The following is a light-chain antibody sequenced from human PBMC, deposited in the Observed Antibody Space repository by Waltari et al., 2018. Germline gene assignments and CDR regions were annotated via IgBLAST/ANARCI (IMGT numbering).Light chain of an antibody. J-gene: IGKJ5*01. V-gene: IGKV4-1*01. CDR3: HQYYIPPLT. CDR2: WAS. Sequence: DIVMTQSPDSLAASLGERATINCKSSQSVLSTSHRKTYSAWYQQKPGQTPRLLINWASTRASGVPDRFSGSGSGTDFTLTVSSLQAEDVAVYYCHQYYIPPLTFGQGTRLEIK. CDR1: QSVLSTSHRKTY.